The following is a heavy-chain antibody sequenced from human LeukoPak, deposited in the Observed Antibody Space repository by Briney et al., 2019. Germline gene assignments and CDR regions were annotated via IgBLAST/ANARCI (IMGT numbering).Heavy chain of an antibody. J-gene: IGHJ3*02. D-gene: IGHD3-22*01. CDR2: ISYDGSNK. V-gene: IGHV3-30*04. CDR1: GFTFSSYA. CDR3: ARDLNESPTYYYDSSGFPPGI. Sequence: PGRSLRLSCAASGFTFSSYAMHWVRQAPGKGLEWVAVISYDGSNKYYADSAKGRFTISRDNSKNTLYLQMNSLRAEDTAVYYCARDLNESPTYYYDSSGFPPGIWGQGTMVTVSS.